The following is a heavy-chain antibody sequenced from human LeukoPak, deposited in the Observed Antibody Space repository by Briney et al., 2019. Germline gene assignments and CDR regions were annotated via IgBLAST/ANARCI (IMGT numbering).Heavy chain of an antibody. CDR1: GFTFSSYA. CDR2: ISGSGGST. Sequence: GGSLRLSCAASGFTFSSYAMSWVRQAPGKGLGWVSAISGSGGSTYYADSVKGWFTISRDNSKNTLYLQMNSLRAEDTAVYYCAKDDGYYRFDYWGQGTLVTVSS. J-gene: IGHJ4*02. D-gene: IGHD1-26*01. V-gene: IGHV3-23*01. CDR3: AKDDGYYRFDY.